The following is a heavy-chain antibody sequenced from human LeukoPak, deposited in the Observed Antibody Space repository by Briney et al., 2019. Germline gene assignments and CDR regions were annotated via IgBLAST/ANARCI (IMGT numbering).Heavy chain of an antibody. Sequence: SETLSLTCTVSGGSISSGSYYWSWIRQPAGKGLEWIGRIYTSGSTNYNPSLKSRVTISVDTSKNQFSLKLSSVTAADTAVYYCARDSPSGYSYLPDYWGQGTLVTVSS. CDR2: IYTSGST. D-gene: IGHD5-18*01. V-gene: IGHV4-61*02. J-gene: IGHJ4*02. CDR1: GGSISSGSYY. CDR3: ARDSPSGYSYLPDY.